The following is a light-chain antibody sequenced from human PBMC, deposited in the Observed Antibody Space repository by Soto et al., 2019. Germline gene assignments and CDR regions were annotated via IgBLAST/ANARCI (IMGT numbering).Light chain of an antibody. CDR1: QGISSY. V-gene: IGKV1-8*01. CDR3: QQYYSYPLT. J-gene: IGKJ4*01. CDR2: AAS. Sequence: AIRMTQSPSSFSASTGDRVTITCRASQGISSYLAWYQQKPGKAPKLLIYAASTLQSGVPSRFSGSGSGTXXXXTXXCLXXXXXXXYYCQQYYSYPLTFGGGTKVEIK.